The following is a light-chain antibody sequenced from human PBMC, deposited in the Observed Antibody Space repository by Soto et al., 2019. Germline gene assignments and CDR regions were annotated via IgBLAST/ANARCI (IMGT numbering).Light chain of an antibody. CDR2: DVS. J-gene: IGKJ5*01. V-gene: IGKV1-13*02. CDR1: QDIRGA. CDR3: QQFNSYPII. Sequence: AIQLIQSPSSLSASVGDRVTITCRASQDIRGALAWYQQKPGKAPKILIYDVSSLQSGVPSRFSGSSSGTDFTLTISGLQPEDFATYYCQQFNSYPIIFGQGTRLDIK.